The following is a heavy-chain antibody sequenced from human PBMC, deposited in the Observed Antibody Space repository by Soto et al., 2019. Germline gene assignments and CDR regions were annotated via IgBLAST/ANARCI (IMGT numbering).Heavy chain of an antibody. V-gene: IGHV3-30*18. CDR3: AKEAGREWELLYFDY. D-gene: IGHD1-26*01. CDR1: GFTFSSYG. CDR2: ISYDGSNK. Sequence: VQLVESGGGVVQPGRSLRLSCAASGFTFSSYGMHWVRQAPGKGLEWVAVISYDGSNKYYADSVKGRFTISRDNSKNTLYLQMNSLRAEDTAVYYCAKEAGREWELLYFDYWGQGTLVTVSS. J-gene: IGHJ4*02.